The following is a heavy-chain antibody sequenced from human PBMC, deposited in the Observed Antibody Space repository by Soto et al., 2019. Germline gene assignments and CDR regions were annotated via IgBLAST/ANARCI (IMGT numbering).Heavy chain of an antibody. D-gene: IGHD4-4*01. CDR3: ARDSSSHYVRRGDFDY. CDR2: IKQDGSEK. J-gene: IGHJ4*02. V-gene: IGHV3-7*03. CDR1: GFTLSNYW. Sequence: VQLVESGGGLVQPGGSLRLSCAASGFTLSNYWMSWVRQAPGKGLEWVANIKQDGSEKYYVDSVKGRFTISRDNAKNSLYLQMNSLRAEDTAVYYCARDSSSHYVRRGDFDYWGQGTLVTVSS.